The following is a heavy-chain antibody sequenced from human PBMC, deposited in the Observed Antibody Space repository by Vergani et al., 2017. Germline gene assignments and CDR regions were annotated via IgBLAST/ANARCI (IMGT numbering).Heavy chain of an antibody. Sequence: EVQLLESGGGLVQTGGSLRLSCAASGFTFSSYAMSWVRQAPGKGLEWVSAISGSGGSTYYADSVKGRFTISRDNSKNTLYLQMNSLRAEDTAVYYCAKEGGDIVVVVAAQVSGDFDYWGQGTLVTVSS. CDR3: AKEGGDIVVVVAAQVSGDFDY. CDR1: GFTFSSYA. CDR2: ISGSGGST. V-gene: IGHV3-23*01. D-gene: IGHD2-15*01. J-gene: IGHJ4*02.